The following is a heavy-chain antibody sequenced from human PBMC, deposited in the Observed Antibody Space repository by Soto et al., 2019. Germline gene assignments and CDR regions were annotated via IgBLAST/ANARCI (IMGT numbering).Heavy chain of an antibody. Sequence: SETLSLTCTVSGGSISSGDYYWSWIRQPPGKGLEWIGYIYYSGSTYYNPSLKSRVTISVDTSKNQFSLKLSSVTAADTAVYYCAREPSATERHYYYYGMDVWGQGTTVTV. CDR2: IYYSGST. J-gene: IGHJ6*02. V-gene: IGHV4-30-4*01. D-gene: IGHD1-1*01. CDR1: GGSISSGDYY. CDR3: AREPSATERHYYYYGMDV.